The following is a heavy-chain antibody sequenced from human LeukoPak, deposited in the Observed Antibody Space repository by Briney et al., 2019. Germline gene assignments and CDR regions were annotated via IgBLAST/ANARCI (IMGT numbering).Heavy chain of an antibody. CDR2: ISQDGREK. J-gene: IGHJ5*02. CDR1: GFIISTYW. CDR3: PREARLRFTTPAFDL. V-gene: IGHV3-7*01. Sequence: GGPLRLSCAASGFIISTYWMSWARHSPGKGLERVADISQDGREKWYVHSMKGRFTISRDNAENSLFLHMNSLRAEDTAVYYCPREARLRFTTPAFDLWGQGTLVPVSS. D-gene: IGHD3-22*01.